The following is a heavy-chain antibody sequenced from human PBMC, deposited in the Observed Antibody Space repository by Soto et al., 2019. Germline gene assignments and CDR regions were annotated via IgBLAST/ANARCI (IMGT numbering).Heavy chain of an antibody. J-gene: IGHJ4*02. V-gene: IGHV4-30-4*01. CDR1: GGSISSGDYY. CDR2: IYYSGST. Sequence: PSETLSLTCTVSGGSISSGDYYWSWIRQPPGKGLEWIGYIYYSGSTDSNPSLKSQVTMSVDTSKNQFSLRLTSVTAADTAVYYCARASNSYYDRSPYPHWGQGTLVTVSS. D-gene: IGHD3-22*01. CDR3: ARASNSYYDRSPYPH.